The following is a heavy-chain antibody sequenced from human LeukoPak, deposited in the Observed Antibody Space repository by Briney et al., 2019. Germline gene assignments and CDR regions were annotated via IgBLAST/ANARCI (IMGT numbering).Heavy chain of an antibody. V-gene: IGHV3-66*04. CDR2: IYSGGIT. CDR3: AKQGREEYYDILTGYSRNWFDP. J-gene: IGHJ5*02. D-gene: IGHD3-9*01. Sequence: GGSLRLSCAASGFTVSSNYMSWVRQAPGKGLEWPSVIYSGGITYYSDSVNGRFTISRDNSKNTLYLQMKRLRAEDTAVYYCAKQGREEYYDILTGYSRNWFDPWGQGTLVTVSS. CDR1: GFTVSSNY.